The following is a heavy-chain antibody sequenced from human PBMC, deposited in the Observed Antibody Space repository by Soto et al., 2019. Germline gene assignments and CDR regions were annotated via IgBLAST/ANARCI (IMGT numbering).Heavy chain of an antibody. CDR1: GLTFSDSY. J-gene: IGHJ4*02. CDR3: TTVTTVDYYFDY. Sequence: GGSLRLSCAASGLTFSDSYMDWVSQAPGKGLEWVGRIRKKTNSYTTEYAASVKGRFIISRDDSTNSLYLQMSSLKTEDTAMYYCTTVTTVDYYFDYWGQGTLVTVSS. V-gene: IGHV3-72*01. CDR2: IRKKTNSYTT. D-gene: IGHD4-17*01.